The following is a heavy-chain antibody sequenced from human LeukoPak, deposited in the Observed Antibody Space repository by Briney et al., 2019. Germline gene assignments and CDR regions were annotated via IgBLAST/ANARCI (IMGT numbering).Heavy chain of an antibody. D-gene: IGHD2-2*01. CDR2: IIPIFGTA. CDR3: ARPVVPAAMGNWFDP. Sequence: SVKVSCKASGGTFSSYAISWVRQAPGQGLEWMGGIIPIFGTANYAQKFQGRVTITTDESTSTAYMELSSLRSEDTAVYYCARPVVPAAMGNWFDPWGQGTLVTVSS. J-gene: IGHJ5*02. CDR1: GGTFSSYA. V-gene: IGHV1-69*05.